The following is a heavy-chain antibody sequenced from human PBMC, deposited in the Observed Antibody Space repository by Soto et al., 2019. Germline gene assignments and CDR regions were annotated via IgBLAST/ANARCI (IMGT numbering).Heavy chain of an antibody. D-gene: IGHD3-10*01. CDR3: ARGLYDSGRFYFDF. CDR2: LYSGGTT. V-gene: IGHV3-53*01. Sequence: EVQLVESGGGLIQPGGSLRLSCAASGFNFIRKYMIWVRQAPGKGLEWVSVLYSGGTTYYADSVKGRFTISRDTSENTLSLQMNSLRAADTAVYYCARGLYDSGRFYFDFWGQGTLVTVSS. CDR1: GFNFIRKY. J-gene: IGHJ4*02.